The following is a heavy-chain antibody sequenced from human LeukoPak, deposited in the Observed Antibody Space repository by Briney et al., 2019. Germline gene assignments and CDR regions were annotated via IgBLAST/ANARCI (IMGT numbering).Heavy chain of an antibody. CDR2: IIPIFGTA. CDR3: AREGPTVATYFDY. CDR1: GGTFSSYA. J-gene: IGHJ4*02. Sequence: ATSVKVSCKASGGTFSSYAISWVRQAPGQGLEWMGGIIPIFGTANYAQKFQGRVTITADKSTSTAYMELSSLRSEDTAVYYCAREGPTVATYFDYWGQGTLVTVSS. D-gene: IGHD4-23*01. V-gene: IGHV1-69*06.